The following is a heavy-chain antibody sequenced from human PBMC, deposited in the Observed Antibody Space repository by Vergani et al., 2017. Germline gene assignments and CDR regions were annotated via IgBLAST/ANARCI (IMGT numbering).Heavy chain of an antibody. CDR2: ILGSGTA. Sequence: QVQLQESGPGLVKPSQTLSLTCTVSGASMSSVGYYWTWIRQSAGKRLEWIGDILGSGTANYNPSFQGRVSMSVATSKNQFSLKLSSVTAADTAVYYCAREHGRVLWNDGGHYYYMDVWGKGTTVTVSS. J-gene: IGHJ6*03. CDR1: GASMSSVGYY. V-gene: IGHV4-61*02. CDR3: AREHGRVLWNDGGHYYYMDV. D-gene: IGHD1-1*01.